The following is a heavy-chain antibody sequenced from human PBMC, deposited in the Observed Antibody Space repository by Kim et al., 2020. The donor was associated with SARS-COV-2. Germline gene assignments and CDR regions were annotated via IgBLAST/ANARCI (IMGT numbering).Heavy chain of an antibody. CDR1: GFTFSSYW. CDR2: IKQDGSEK. Sequence: GGSLRLSCAASGFTFSSYWMSWVRQAPGKGLEWVANIKQDGSEKYYVDSVKGRFTISRDNAKNSLYLQMNSLRAEDTAVYYCARGVSYDSSGYYSLGAFDIWGQGTMVTVSS. V-gene: IGHV3-7*01. D-gene: IGHD3-22*01. J-gene: IGHJ3*02. CDR3: ARGVSYDSSGYYSLGAFDI.